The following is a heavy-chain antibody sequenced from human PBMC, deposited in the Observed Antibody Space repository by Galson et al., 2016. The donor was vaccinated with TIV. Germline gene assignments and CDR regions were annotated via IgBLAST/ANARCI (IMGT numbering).Heavy chain of an antibody. CDR2: IYPGDSDT. Sequence: QSGAEVKQPGASLKISCRGSGYSFASYWIGWVRQMRGTRLGCMGVIYPGDSDTRYCPCFQDQVTMSADKSINTAYLQCSSLNASHSDIYYCTRQSTRSFDFGGPGTLVSVSS. CDR1: GYSFASYW. J-gene: IGHJ4*02. V-gene: IGHV5-51*01. CDR3: TRQSTRSFDF. D-gene: IGHD5/OR15-5a*01.